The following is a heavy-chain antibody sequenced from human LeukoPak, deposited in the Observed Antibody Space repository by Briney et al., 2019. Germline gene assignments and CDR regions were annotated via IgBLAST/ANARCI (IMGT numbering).Heavy chain of an antibody. CDR1: GGSFSGYY. CDR3: ARGPEIAAAGTRPDTNYYYGMDV. V-gene: IGHV4-34*01. J-gene: IGHJ6*02. D-gene: IGHD6-13*01. Sequence: LSXTCAVYGGSFSGYYWSWIRQPPGKGLEWIGEINHSGSTNYNPSLKSRGTISVDTSKNQFSLKLSSVTAADTAVYYCARGPEIAAAGTRPDTNYYYGMDVWGQGTTVTVSS. CDR2: INHSGST.